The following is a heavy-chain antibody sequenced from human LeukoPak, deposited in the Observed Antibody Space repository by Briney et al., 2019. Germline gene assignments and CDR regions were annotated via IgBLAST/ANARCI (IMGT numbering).Heavy chain of an antibody. J-gene: IGHJ3*02. CDR2: IYYSGST. CDR1: GGSITISSYY. CDR3: ARKATTGPTKAAFDI. V-gene: IGHV4-39*07. Sequence: SETLSLTCTVSGGSITISSYYWGWIRQPPGKGLEWIGSIYYSGSTYYNPSLESRVTISVDTSKNQFSLKLSSVTAVDTAVYYCARKATTGPTKAAFDIWGQGTMVTVSS. D-gene: IGHD4-17*01.